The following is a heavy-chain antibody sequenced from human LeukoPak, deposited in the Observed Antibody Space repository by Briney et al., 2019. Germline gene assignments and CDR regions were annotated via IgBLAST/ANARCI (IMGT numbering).Heavy chain of an antibody. CDR2: ISASGATT. J-gene: IGHJ4*02. CDR1: GFTFTSYA. D-gene: IGHD3-22*01. V-gene: IGHV3-23*01. Sequence: GGSLRLSCTASGFTFTSYAMNWVRQAPGKGLEWVSVISASGATTDYADSVKGRFTISRDNSKNTLYLQMNSLRAEDTAVYYCTKGSYYDNSGRAYFDYWGQGTLVTVSS. CDR3: TKGSYYDNSGRAYFDY.